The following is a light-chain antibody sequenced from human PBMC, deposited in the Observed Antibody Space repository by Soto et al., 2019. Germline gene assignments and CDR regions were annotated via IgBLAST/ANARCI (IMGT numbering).Light chain of an antibody. J-gene: IGKJ1*01. CDR2: WAS. CDR3: QQYYSTLWT. Sequence: DIVMTQSPDSLALSLGERATINCKSSQSVLYSSNNKNYLAWYQQKPGQPPKLLIYWASTRESGVPDRFSGSGSGTDFTLTISSLQAEDVAGYYCQQYYSTLWTFGQGTKVEIK. CDR1: QSVLYSSNNKNY. V-gene: IGKV4-1*01.